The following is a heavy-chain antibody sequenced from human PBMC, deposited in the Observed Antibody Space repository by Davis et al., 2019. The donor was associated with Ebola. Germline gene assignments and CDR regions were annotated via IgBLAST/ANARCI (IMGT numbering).Heavy chain of an antibody. Sequence: SETLSLTCAVSGGSISSSNWWRWVRQPPGKGLEWIGEIYHSGSTNYNPSLKSRVTISVDKSKNQFSLKLSSVTAADTAVYYCARMTTVTTALTYYYYGMDVWGKGTTVTVSS. CDR3: ARMTTVTTALTYYYYGMDV. CDR2: IYHSGST. CDR1: GGSISSSNW. D-gene: IGHD4-17*01. V-gene: IGHV4-4*02. J-gene: IGHJ6*04.